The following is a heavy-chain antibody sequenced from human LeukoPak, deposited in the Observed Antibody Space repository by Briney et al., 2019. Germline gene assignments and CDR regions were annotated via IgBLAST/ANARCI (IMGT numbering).Heavy chain of an antibody. Sequence: GASVRVSCKASGYTFTSYDINWVRQATGQGLEWMGWMNPNSGNTGYAQKFQGRVTMTRNTSISTAYMELSSLRSEDTAVYYCAREIAAAERRVHWDYWGQGTLVTVSS. D-gene: IGHD6-13*01. CDR3: AREIAAAERRVHWDY. CDR1: GYTFTSYD. CDR2: MNPNSGNT. J-gene: IGHJ4*02. V-gene: IGHV1-8*01.